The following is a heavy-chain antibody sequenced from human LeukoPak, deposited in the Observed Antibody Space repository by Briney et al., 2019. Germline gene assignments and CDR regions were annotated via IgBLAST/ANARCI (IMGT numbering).Heavy chain of an antibody. CDR2: IIPILGIA. V-gene: IGHV1-69*04. J-gene: IGHJ3*02. CDR1: GYTFTSYG. Sequence: ASVKVSCKASGYTFTSYGISWVRQAPGQGLEWMGRIIPILGIANYAQKFQGRVTITADKSTSTAYMELSSLRSEDTAVYYCARVGDHDAFDIWGQGTMVTVSS. CDR3: ARVGDHDAFDI.